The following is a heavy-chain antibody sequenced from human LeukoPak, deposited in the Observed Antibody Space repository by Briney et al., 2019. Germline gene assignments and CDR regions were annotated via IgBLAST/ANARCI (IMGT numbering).Heavy chain of an antibody. CDR1: GGSFSGYY. CDR2: INHSGST. V-gene: IGHV4-34*01. J-gene: IGHJ3*02. CDR3: ARDRGGSYSRDAFDI. D-gene: IGHD1-26*01. Sequence: SETLSLTCAVYGGSFSGYYWSWIRQPPGKGLEWIGEINHSGSTNYNPSLKSRVTISVDTSKNQFSLKLSSLTAADTAVYYCARDRGGSYSRDAFDIWGQGTMVTVSS.